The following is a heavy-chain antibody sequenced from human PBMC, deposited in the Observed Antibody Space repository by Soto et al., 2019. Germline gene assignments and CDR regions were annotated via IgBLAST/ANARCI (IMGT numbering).Heavy chain of an antibody. CDR3: ARAGAGDYYYYYMDV. D-gene: IGHD6-19*01. V-gene: IGHV1-2*04. CDR2: INPNSGGT. J-gene: IGHJ6*03. CDR1: GYTFTGYY. Sequence: ASVKVSCKASGYTFTGYYMHWVRQAPGQGLEWMGWINPNSGGTNYAQKFQGWVTMTRDTYISTAYMELSRLRADDTAVYYCARAGAGDYYYYYMDVWGKGTTVTVSS.